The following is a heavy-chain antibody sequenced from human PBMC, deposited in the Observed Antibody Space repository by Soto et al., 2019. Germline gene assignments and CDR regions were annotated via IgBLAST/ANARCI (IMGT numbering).Heavy chain of an antibody. CDR2: SSAYNGNT. V-gene: IGHV1-18*01. D-gene: IGHD6-19*01. J-gene: IGHJ6*02. CDR3: ARDQADSSGWYPGGYYYYGMDV. CDR1: GYTCSSYG. Sequence: APVKISCKASGYTCSSYGISWVRQAPGQGLEWRGWSSAYNGNTNYAQKLQGSVTMTTDTSTSTAYLELRSLRSDDTAEYYCARDQADSSGWYPGGYYYYGMDVWGQGTTVTVSS.